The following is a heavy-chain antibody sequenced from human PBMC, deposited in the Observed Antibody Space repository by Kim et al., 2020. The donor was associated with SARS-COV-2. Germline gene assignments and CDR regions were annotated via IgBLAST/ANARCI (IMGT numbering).Heavy chain of an antibody. D-gene: IGHD6-13*01. CDR3: TRGPAGRLAGASPYFDP. CDR1: GFTFSSYW. CDR2: INGDGRST. J-gene: IGHJ5*02. Sequence: GGSLRLSCAASGFTFSSYWMHWVRQAPGKGLVWVSRINGDGRSTNSADSVKGLFTISRDNAKNTLYLQMSSLRVEDTAIYYCTRGPAGRLAGASPYFDPWGQGTLVTVSS. V-gene: IGHV3-74*01.